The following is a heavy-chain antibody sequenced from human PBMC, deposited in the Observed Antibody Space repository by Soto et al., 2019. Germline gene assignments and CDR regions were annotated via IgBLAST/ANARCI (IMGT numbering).Heavy chain of an antibody. CDR3: AHRSGVGSSLYGDYFDY. D-gene: IGHD6-13*01. V-gene: IGHV2-5*02. Sequence: QITLKESGPTLVKPTQTLTLTCTFSGFSLSTSGVGVGWIRQPPGKALEWLALIYWDDDKRYSPSLKSRLTITKDTSKNQVVLTMTNMDPVDTATYYCAHRSGVGSSLYGDYFDYWGQGTLVTVSS. CDR1: GFSLSTSGVG. CDR2: IYWDDDK. J-gene: IGHJ4*02.